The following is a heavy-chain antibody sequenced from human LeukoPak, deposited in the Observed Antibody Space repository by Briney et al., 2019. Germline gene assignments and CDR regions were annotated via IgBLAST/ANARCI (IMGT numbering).Heavy chain of an antibody. CDR1: VPTFTSYA. CDR3: AGFFYDTSGDAFGI. V-gene: IGHV1-69*05. D-gene: IGHD3-22*01. CDR2: FIPIYGSP. J-gene: IGHJ3*02. Sequence: SVKVSCKASVPTFTSYAINWVRQAPGQELEWMGGFIPIYGSPTYAQNFQGRVTYTTDEPTYTAYMELTNLKSDDTAVYFCAGFFYDTSGDAFGIWGQGTMVTVSS.